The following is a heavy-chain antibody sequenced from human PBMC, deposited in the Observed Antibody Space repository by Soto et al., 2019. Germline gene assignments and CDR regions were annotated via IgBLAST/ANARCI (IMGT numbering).Heavy chain of an antibody. CDR3: ARSFSGYDLLVGYYYYGMDV. V-gene: IGHV5-10-1*01. CDR2: IDPSDSYT. CDR1: GYSFTSYW. Sequence: PGESLKISCKGSGYSFTSYWISWVRQMPGKGLEWMGRIDPSDSYTNYSPSFQGHVTISADKSISIAYLQWSSLKASDTAMYYCARSFSGYDLLVGYYYYGMDVWGQGTTVTVSS. J-gene: IGHJ6*02. D-gene: IGHD5-12*01.